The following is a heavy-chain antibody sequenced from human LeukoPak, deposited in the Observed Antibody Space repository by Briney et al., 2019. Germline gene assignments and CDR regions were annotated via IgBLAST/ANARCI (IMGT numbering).Heavy chain of an antibody. J-gene: IGHJ4*02. V-gene: IGHV1-2*02. CDR2: INPNSGGT. Sequence: ASVKVSCKASGYTFTGYYMHWVRQAPGRGLEWMGWINPNSGGTNYAQKFQGRVTMTRDTSISTAYMELSRLRSDDTAVYYCARGPYYYDSSGYSLRIDYWGQGTLVTVSS. D-gene: IGHD3-22*01. CDR3: ARGPYYYDSSGYSLRIDY. CDR1: GYTFTGYY.